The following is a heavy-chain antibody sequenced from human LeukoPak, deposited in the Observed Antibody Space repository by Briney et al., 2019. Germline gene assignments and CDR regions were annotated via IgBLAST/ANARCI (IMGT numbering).Heavy chain of an antibody. J-gene: IGHJ6*02. Sequence: ASVKVSCKASGYTFTSYYMHWVRQAPGQGLEWMGIINPSGGSTSYAQKFQGRVTITADKSTSTAYMELSSLRSEDTAVYYCAKDYDILTGTDYYYGMDVWGQGTTVTVSS. CDR1: GYTFTSYY. V-gene: IGHV1-46*01. CDR3: AKDYDILTGTDYYYGMDV. D-gene: IGHD3-9*01. CDR2: INPSGGST.